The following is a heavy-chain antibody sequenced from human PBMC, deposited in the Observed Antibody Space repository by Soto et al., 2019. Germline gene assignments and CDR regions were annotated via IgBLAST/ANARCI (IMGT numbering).Heavy chain of an antibody. CDR2: IKQDENGK. CDR1: GFTFSSRW. J-gene: IGHJ4*02. CDR3: ATNDGQAPAGLVLEF. Sequence: EVQLVESGGGLVQPGGSLRLSCEASGFTFSSRWMTWVRQGPGKGLEWVANIKQDENGKHYVDSVKGRFTISRDKPKNPSYLQTDSLRAEDTPVYHCATNDGQAPAGLVLEFWGQGSVLTVPS. V-gene: IGHV3-7*02. D-gene: IGHD1-1*01.